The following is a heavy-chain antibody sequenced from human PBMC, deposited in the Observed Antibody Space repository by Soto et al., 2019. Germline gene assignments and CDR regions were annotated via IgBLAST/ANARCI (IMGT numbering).Heavy chain of an antibody. CDR3: AKNPGYYYDSTGYHFDY. Sequence: PGGSLRLSCAASEFTFNNYAMSWVRQASGKGLEWVSAISYGGGTTYYADSVKGRFTISRDNSKNTLYLQTNSLRAEDTAVYYCAKNPGYYYDSTGYHFDYWGQGTLVTVSS. V-gene: IGHV3-23*01. CDR2: ISYGGGTT. CDR1: EFTFNNYA. D-gene: IGHD3-22*01. J-gene: IGHJ4*02.